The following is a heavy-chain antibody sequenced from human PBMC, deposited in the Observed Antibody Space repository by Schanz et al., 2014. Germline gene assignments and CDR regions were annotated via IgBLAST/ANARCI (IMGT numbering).Heavy chain of an antibody. CDR2: ISSSGSYI. CDR3: AKGMGYCSGGTCCDYYYYGLDV. J-gene: IGHJ6*02. Sequence: EGQLLESGGGLIQPGGSLRLSCAASGFTFSSYAMSWVRQAPGKGLEWVSSISSSGSYIHYADSVKGRFTISRDNSENTLYLQMNSLSADDTAVFYCAKGMGYCSGGTCCDYYYYGLDVWGQGTTVTVSS. CDR1: GFTFSSYA. D-gene: IGHD2-15*01. V-gene: IGHV3-23*01.